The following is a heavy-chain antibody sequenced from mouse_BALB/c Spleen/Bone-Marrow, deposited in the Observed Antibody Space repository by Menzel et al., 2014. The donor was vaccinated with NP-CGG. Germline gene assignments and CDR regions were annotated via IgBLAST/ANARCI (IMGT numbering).Heavy chain of an antibody. J-gene: IGHJ4*01. D-gene: IGHD2-1*01. CDR3: ARNGNFYAMDY. Sequence: VKLVESGPGLVAPSQSLSITCTISGFSLTSYGVHWVRQPPGKGLEWLVEIWSDGSTNYNSALKSRMSISKDNSKSQVFLKMNSLQTDDTAMYYCARNGNFYAMDYWGQGTSVTVSS. CDR2: IWSDGST. CDR1: GFSLTSYG. V-gene: IGHV2-6-1*01.